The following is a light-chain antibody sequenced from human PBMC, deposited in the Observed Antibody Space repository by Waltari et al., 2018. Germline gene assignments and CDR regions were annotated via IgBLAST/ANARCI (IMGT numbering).Light chain of an antibody. CDR2: AAS. CDR1: QTISGY. CDR3: QQSYTTPWT. J-gene: IGKJ1*01. V-gene: IGKV1-39*01. Sequence: DIQMTQSPSSLSASVGDRITITCRAGQTISGYLNWYQQKSGIAPKLLIYAASSLQSGVPSRFSGSGAGTDFTLTINSLQPEDSESNYCQQSYTTPWTFGQGTKVEVK.